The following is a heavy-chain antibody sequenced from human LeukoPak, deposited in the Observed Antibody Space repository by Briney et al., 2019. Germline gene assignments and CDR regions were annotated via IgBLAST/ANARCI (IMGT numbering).Heavy chain of an antibody. J-gene: IGHJ4*02. D-gene: IGHD5-18*01. Sequence: GGSLRLSCSVSGFTFSSYAMHWVRQAPGKGLEYISAISSNGGSTYYADSVKGRFTIPRDNSKNTLYLQMNSLRAEDTAVYYCAKDIGYSNGHGLGYWGQGTLVTVSS. V-gene: IGHV3-64*04. CDR2: ISSNGGST. CDR1: GFTFSSYA. CDR3: AKDIGYSNGHGLGY.